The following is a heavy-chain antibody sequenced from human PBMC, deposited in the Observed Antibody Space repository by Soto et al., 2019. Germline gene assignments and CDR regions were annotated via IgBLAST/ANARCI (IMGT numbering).Heavy chain of an antibody. V-gene: IGHV3-7*03. D-gene: IGHD3-22*01. CDR2: IKQDGSEK. CDR3: AREVVILSGYYYYGMDV. CDR1: GFTFSSYW. Sequence: GSLRLSCAASGFTFSSYWMSWVRQAPGKGLEWVANIKQDGSEKYYVDSVKGRFTVSRDNAKNSLYLQMNSLRAEDTAVYYCAREVVILSGYYYYGMDVWGQGTTVTVSS. J-gene: IGHJ6*02.